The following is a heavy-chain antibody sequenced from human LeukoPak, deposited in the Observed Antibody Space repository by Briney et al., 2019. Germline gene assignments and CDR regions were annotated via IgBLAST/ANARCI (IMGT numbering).Heavy chain of an antibody. V-gene: IGHV3-30*03. CDR3: ARDSDGMSV. CDR2: ISYDGINK. CDR1: RFTFSTYG. Sequence: GGSLRLSCAASRFTFSTYGMHWVRQAPGKGLEWVALISYDGINKYYADSVKARFTVSRDNSKSTLYLQVNSLRAEDTAVYYCARDSDGMSVWGLGTTVTVSS. J-gene: IGHJ6*02.